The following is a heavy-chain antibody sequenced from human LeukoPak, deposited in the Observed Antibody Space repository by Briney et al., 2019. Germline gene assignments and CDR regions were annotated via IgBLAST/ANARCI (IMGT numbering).Heavy chain of an antibody. J-gene: IGHJ6*03. Sequence: NPSETLSLTCTVSGGSISSYYWSWIRQPPGKGLEWIGYIYHSGSTNYNPSLKSRVTISVDTSKNQFSLKLSSVTAADTAVYYCARLTTWLPNLLNYYYYMDVWGKGTTVTISS. D-gene: IGHD5-12*01. CDR1: GGSISSYY. CDR3: ARLTTWLPNLLNYYYYMDV. V-gene: IGHV4-59*12. CDR2: IYHSGST.